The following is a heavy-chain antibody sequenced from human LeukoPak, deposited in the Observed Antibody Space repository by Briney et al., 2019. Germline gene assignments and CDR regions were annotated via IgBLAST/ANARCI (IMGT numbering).Heavy chain of an antibody. CDR2: ISSSGSTI. Sequence: GGSLRLSCAASGFTFSDYYMSCIRQAPGKGLEWVSYISSSGSTIYYADSVKGRFTISRHNAKNSLYLQMNSLRAEDTAVYYGARAGIAEAVLYYYYGIDVCGQGSTVTLSS. CDR3: ARAGIAEAVLYYYYGIDV. V-gene: IGHV3-11*01. CDR1: GFTFSDYY. J-gene: IGHJ6*02. D-gene: IGHD6-13*01.